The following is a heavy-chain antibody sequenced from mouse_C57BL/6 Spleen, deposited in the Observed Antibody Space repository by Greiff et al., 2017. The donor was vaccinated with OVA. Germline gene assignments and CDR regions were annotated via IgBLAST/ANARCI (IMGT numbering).Heavy chain of an antibody. CDR1: GFTFSSYT. CDR2: ISGGGGNT. D-gene: IGHD2-4*01. CDR3: ARHEDYDEEGYYAMDY. J-gene: IGHJ4*01. Sequence: EVQLVESGGGLVKPGGSLKLSCAASGFTFSSYTMSWVRQTPEKRLEWVATISGGGGNTYYPDSVKGRFTISRDNAKNTLYLQMSSLRSEDTALYYCARHEDYDEEGYYAMDYWGQGTSVTVSS. V-gene: IGHV5-9*01.